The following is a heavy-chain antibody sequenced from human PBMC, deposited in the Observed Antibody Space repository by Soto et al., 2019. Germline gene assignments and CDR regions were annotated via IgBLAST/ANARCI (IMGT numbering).Heavy chain of an antibody. CDR2: ISGSGGNT. CDR3: AKDIQQWLVLDAFDV. J-gene: IGHJ3*01. Sequence: EVQLLESGGGLVQPGGSLRLSCAASGFTFINYAMSWVRQAPGKGLEWVSSISGSGGNTYADSVKGRFTISRDNSKNTLYLQMNSVRAEDTAVYFCAKDIQQWLVLDAFDVWGQGTMVTVSS. D-gene: IGHD6-19*01. CDR1: GFTFINYA. V-gene: IGHV3-23*01.